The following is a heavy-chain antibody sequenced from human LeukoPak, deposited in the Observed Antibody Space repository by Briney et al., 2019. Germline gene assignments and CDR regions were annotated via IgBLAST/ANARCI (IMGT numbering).Heavy chain of an antibody. CDR3: ARKGSGSYSYYYYYYGMDV. J-gene: IGHJ6*02. CDR1: GGTFSSYA. Sequence: GASVKVSCKASGGTFSSYAISWVRQAPGQGLEWMGGIIPIFGTANYEQKFQGRVTITADESTSTAYMELSSLRSEDTPVYYCARKGSGSYSYYYYYYGMDVWGQGTTVTVSS. V-gene: IGHV1-69*13. CDR2: IIPIFGTA. D-gene: IGHD3-10*01.